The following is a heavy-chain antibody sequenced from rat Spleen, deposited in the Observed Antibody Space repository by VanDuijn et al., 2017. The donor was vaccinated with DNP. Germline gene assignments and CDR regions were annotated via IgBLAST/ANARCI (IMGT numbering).Heavy chain of an antibody. CDR2: ISTGGGST. CDR1: GFTFSNHG. V-gene: IGHV5S13*01. D-gene: IGHD1-1*01. Sequence: EVQLVESGGGLVQPGRSLKLSCAVSGFTFSNHGMAWVRQAPTKGLEWVASISTGGGSTYYRDSVKGRFTVSRDNAKSTLYLQMDSLRSEDTATYYCARGTVNDYWGQGVMVTVSS. CDR3: ARGTVNDY. J-gene: IGHJ2*01.